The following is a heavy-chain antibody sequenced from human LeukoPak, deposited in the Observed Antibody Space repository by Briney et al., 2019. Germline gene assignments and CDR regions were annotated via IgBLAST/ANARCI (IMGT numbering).Heavy chain of an antibody. D-gene: IGHD1-26*01. CDR3: ARDNSVGDTAWWFDP. CDR2: INPSGGSR. CDR1: GYTCTSYY. Sequence: ASVKVSGKASGYTCTSYYMHWVRQAPGQGLEWMGIINPSGGSRSYAQNFQGRVTMTRDMSTSTDYMELSSLRSEDTAVYYCARDNSVGDTAWWFDPWGQGTLVTVSS. J-gene: IGHJ5*02. V-gene: IGHV1-46*01.